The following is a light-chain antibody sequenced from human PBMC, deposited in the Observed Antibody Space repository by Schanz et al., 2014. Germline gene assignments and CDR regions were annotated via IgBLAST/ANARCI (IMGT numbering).Light chain of an antibody. CDR3: QQYGYWPLWT. CDR2: GAS. V-gene: IGKV3-15*01. CDR1: QSVSSD. J-gene: IGKJ1*01. Sequence: EIVMTQSPATLSVSPGERATLSCRASQSVSSDLAWYQQKPGQAPRLLIYGASTRATGIPARFSGSGSGTDFTLTITSLQSEDFAVYYCQQYGYWPLWTFGQGTRVDIK.